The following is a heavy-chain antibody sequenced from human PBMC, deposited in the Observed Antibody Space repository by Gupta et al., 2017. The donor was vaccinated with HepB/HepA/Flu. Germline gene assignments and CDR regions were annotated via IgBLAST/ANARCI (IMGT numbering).Heavy chain of an antibody. CDR3: TTGTTLVRPTPRHLYYYYMDG. CDR1: RGTFPSYV. CDR2: ITPMFPSP. Sequence: QVQLVQSGAEGKKAGSSVKVSCKASRGTFPSYVIHWTRQAPGQGLEWMGGITPMFPSPKNEQKFYDSVTITADKSTNTAYMELMRLRSEDTAIYYCTTGTTLVRPTPRHLYYYYMDGWGKGTTVTVSS. J-gene: IGHJ6*03. V-gene: IGHV1-69*06. D-gene: IGHD3-10*01.